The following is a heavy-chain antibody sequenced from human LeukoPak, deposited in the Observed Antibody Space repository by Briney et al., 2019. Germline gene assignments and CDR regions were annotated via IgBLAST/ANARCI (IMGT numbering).Heavy chain of an antibody. CDR3: ARVAYSYGVEIDY. CDR2: ISAYNGNT. D-gene: IGHD5-18*01. CDR1: GYTFTSYG. Sequence: ASVKVSCKASGYTFTSYGISWVRQAPGQGLEWMGWISAYNGNTNYAQKLQGRVTMTTDTSTSTAYTELRSLRSDDTAVYYCARVAYSYGVEIDYWGQGTLVTVSS. V-gene: IGHV1-18*01. J-gene: IGHJ4*02.